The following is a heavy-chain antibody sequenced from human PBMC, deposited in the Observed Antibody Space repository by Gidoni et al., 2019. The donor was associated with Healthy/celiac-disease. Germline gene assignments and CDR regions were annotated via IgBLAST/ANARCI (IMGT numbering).Heavy chain of an antibody. J-gene: IGHJ4*02. CDR3: AIFDYGDYFLTFEAGYYFDY. D-gene: IGHD4-17*01. CDR1: GGTFSSYA. V-gene: IGHV1-69*04. Sequence: QVQLVQSGAEVTKPGSSVKVSCKASGGTFSSYAISWVRQAPGQGLEWMGRIIPILGIANYAQKFQGRVTITADKSTSTAYMELSSLRSEDTAVYYCAIFDYGDYFLTFEAGYYFDYWGQGTLVTVSS. CDR2: IIPILGIA.